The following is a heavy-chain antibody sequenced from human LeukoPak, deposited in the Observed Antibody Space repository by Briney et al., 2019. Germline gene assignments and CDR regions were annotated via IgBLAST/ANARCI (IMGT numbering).Heavy chain of an antibody. CDR3: ARVGYSDAFDI. V-gene: IGHV3-66*02. J-gene: IGHJ3*02. CDR1: GFSVSANY. D-gene: IGHD5-18*01. CDR2: IHNGGDT. Sequence: GGSLRLSCTASGFSVSANYMSWVRQAPGKGLEWVSVIHNGGDTYYADSVKGRFTISRDNSKNTLYLQMNSLRAEDTAVYYCARVGYSDAFDIWGQGTMVTVSS.